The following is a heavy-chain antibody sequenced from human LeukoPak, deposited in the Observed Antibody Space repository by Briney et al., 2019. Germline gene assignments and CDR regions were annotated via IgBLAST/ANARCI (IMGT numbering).Heavy chain of an antibody. CDR1: GYTLTGYY. Sequence: GASVKVSCKASGYTLTGYYMHWVRQAPGQGLEWMGRINPNSGGTNYAQKFQGRVTMTRDTSISTAYMELSRLRSDDTAVYYCARGGYYDYVWGSYRYFDYWGQGTLVTVSS. J-gene: IGHJ4*02. V-gene: IGHV1-2*06. CDR2: INPNSGGT. CDR3: ARGGYYDYVWGSYRYFDY. D-gene: IGHD3-16*02.